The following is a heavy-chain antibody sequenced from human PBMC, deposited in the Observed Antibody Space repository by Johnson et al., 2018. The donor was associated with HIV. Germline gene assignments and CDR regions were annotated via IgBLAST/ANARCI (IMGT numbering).Heavy chain of an antibody. D-gene: IGHD6-19*01. Sequence: VQLVESGGGVVRPGESLRLSCAASGFTFDEHGMSWVRQAPGKGLEWVSGIAWNGATTGYADSVKGRFTISRDNSKNTLYLQMGSLKTEDTAVYYCTRDKGSGWYVSAFDIWGQGTMVSVSS. V-gene: IGHV3-20*04. J-gene: IGHJ3*02. CDR2: IAWNGATT. CDR3: TRDKGSGWYVSAFDI. CDR1: GFTFDEHG.